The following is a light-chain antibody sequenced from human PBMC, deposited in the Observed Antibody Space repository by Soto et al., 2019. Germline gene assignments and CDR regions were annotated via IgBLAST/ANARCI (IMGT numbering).Light chain of an antibody. CDR1: ESISSHY. CDR3: QNFGDSPFT. Sequence: EIVLMQSSDTLSLSPGERATLSCRASESISSHYIAWYQQKPGQAPRLLIFGASTRATGIPDRFSGSWSGTDFTLTISRLEPEDFAVYYCQNFGDSPFTFGPGTKVDIK. V-gene: IGKV3-20*01. CDR2: GAS. J-gene: IGKJ3*01.